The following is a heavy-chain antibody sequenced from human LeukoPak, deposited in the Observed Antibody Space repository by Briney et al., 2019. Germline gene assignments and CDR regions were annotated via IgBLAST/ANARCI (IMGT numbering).Heavy chain of an antibody. CDR3: ARDREGSTGTTGS. J-gene: IGHJ4*02. CDR2: INPNSGGT. Sequence: GASVKVSCKASGYTFTGYYMHWVRQAPGQGLEWMGWINPNSGGTNYAQKFQGRVTMTRETSISTAYMELSRLRSDDTAVYYCARDREGSTGTTGSWGQGTLVTVSS. V-gene: IGHV1-2*02. CDR1: GYTFTGYY. D-gene: IGHD1-7*01.